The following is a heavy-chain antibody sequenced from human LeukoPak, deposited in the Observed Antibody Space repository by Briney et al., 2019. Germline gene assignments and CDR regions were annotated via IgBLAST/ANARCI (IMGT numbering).Heavy chain of an antibody. CDR1: GGSFSGYY. D-gene: IGHD3-10*01. V-gene: IGHV4-34*01. Sequence: SETLSLTCAVYGGSFSGYYWSWIRQPPGKGLEWIGEINHSGSTNYNPSLKSRVTISVDTSKNQFSLKLSSVTAADTAVYYCARGGVRITMARGVSRSREGENYWGQGTLVTVSS. CDR3: ARGGVRITMARGVSRSREGENY. J-gene: IGHJ4*02. CDR2: INHSGST.